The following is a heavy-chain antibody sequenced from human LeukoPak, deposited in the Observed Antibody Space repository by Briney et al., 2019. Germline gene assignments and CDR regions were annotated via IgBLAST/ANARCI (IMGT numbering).Heavy chain of an antibody. D-gene: IGHD2-2*01. CDR1: GYTFTGYY. CDR2: IIPILGIA. J-gene: IGHJ6*02. Sequence: SVKVSCKASGYTFTGYYMHWVRQAPGQGLEWMGRIIPILGIANYAQKFQGRVTITADKSTSTAYMELSSLRSEDTAVYYCAREMIYCSSTSCYYYYGMDVWGQGTTVTVSS. V-gene: IGHV1-69*04. CDR3: AREMIYCSSTSCYYYYGMDV.